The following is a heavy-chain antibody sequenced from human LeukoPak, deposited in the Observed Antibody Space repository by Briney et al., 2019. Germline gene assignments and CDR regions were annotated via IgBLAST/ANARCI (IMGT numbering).Heavy chain of an antibody. CDR2: IYYSGST. V-gene: IGHV4-59*01. Sequence: XXTVXGGSISSYYWXWVRQPPGKGLEXIGYIYYSGSTNYNPSLTSRGTISVDTSKNQFSLTLSSVTAADTAVYYCARGPVGATPGWYFDLWGRGTLVTVSS. D-gene: IGHD1-26*01. CDR1: GGSISSYY. J-gene: IGHJ2*01. CDR3: ARGPVGATPGWYFDL.